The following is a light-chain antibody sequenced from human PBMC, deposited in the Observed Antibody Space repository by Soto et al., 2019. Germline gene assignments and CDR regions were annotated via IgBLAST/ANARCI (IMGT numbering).Light chain of an antibody. CDR2: EVS. Sequence: QSVLTQPASVSGSPGQSITISCTGTSSDVGSYNLVSWYQQHPGKAPKLMIYEVSKRPSGVSNRFSGSKSGNTASLTISGLQADDEADYYCCSYAGSSTLFGGGTQLTVL. CDR3: CSYAGSSTL. J-gene: IGLJ2*01. V-gene: IGLV2-23*02. CDR1: SSDVGSYNL.